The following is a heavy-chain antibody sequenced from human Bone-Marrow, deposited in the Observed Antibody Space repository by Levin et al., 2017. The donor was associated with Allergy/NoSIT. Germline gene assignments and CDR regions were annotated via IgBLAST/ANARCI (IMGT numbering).Heavy chain of an antibody. V-gene: IGHV3-33*01. CDR1: GFSFRSYG. D-gene: IGHD3-10*01. CDR2: VWNDGRKT. J-gene: IGHJ4*02. CDR3: AREGEDGSWTLFDK. Sequence: GGSLRLSCSASGFSFRSYGMHWVRQAPGKGLEWVAVVWNDGRKTYYGDSVKGRFTISRDNSNNTLYLHLDFLRGEDTAVYYCAREGEDGSWTLFDKWGQGTLVTVSS.